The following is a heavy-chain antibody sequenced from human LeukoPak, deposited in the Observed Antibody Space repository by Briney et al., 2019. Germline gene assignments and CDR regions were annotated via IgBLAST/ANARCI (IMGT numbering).Heavy chain of an antibody. V-gene: IGHV3-48*02. J-gene: IGHJ4*02. CDR1: GFTFSSHD. Sequence: PGGSLILSCAASGFTFSSHDMNWVRQAPGKGLEWVSYISSRSSTIYYADSVKGRFTISRDNAKNSLFLQMNSLRDEDTAVYYCARDQSWLPDYWGQGTLVTVYS. CDR2: ISSRSSTI. D-gene: IGHD5-18*01. CDR3: ARDQSWLPDY.